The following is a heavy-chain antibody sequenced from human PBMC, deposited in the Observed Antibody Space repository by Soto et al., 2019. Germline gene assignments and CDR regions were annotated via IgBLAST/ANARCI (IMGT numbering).Heavy chain of an antibody. Sequence: EMQLLESGGDLKQPGGSLRLSCVASGLTFGSRAMSWVRQAPGEGLQWVSTITDTGGDAKYADSVRGRFVISRDNSKKTLYLQMTSLTAEDSAMYFCARGSTDSYPGSRIFDFWGRGTLVTVSS. V-gene: IGHV3-23*01. CDR2: ITDTGGDA. CDR1: GLTFGSRA. CDR3: ARGSTDSYPGSRIFDF. J-gene: IGHJ4*02. D-gene: IGHD3-10*01.